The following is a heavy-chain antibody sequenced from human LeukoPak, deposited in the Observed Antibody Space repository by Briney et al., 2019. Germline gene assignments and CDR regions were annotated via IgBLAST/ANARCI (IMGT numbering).Heavy chain of an antibody. V-gene: IGHV3-30*04. Sequence: GGSLRLSCAASGFTFSSYAMHWVRQAPGKGLEWVAVISYDGSNKYYADSVKGRFTISRDNSKNTLYLQMNSLRAEDTAVYYCAKALGYCSSTSCQNAFDIWGQGTMVTVSS. CDR1: GFTFSSYA. CDR2: ISYDGSNK. D-gene: IGHD2-2*01. CDR3: AKALGYCSSTSCQNAFDI. J-gene: IGHJ3*02.